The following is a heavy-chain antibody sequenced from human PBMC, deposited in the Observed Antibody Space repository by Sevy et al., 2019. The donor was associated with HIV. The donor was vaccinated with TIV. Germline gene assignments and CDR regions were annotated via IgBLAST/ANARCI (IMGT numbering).Heavy chain of an antibody. CDR1: GFTFSSYS. J-gene: IGHJ4*02. CDR3: ARAPSGYYFYYFDY. CDR2: ISQSSGYI. D-gene: IGHD3-22*01. Sequence: GGSLRLSCAASGFTFSSYSLNWVRQAPGKGLEWVSSISQSSGYIFYADSVKGRFTISRDNAKNSLYLQMNSPRAEDTAVYYCARAPSGYYFYYFDYWGQGTLVTVSS. V-gene: IGHV3-21*01.